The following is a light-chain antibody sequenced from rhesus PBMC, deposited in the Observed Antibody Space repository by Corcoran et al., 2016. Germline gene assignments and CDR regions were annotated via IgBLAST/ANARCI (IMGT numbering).Light chain of an antibody. Sequence: DIQMTQSPSSLSASVGDTLTITRRASQGISSSLNWFQQKPGKAPKLLIYEASSLESGVPSRFSGSGSGTVFTLTISSLQPEGFAAYYCLPHNSYPFSFGPGTKLDI. CDR3: LPHNSYPFS. V-gene: IGKV1-28*03. CDR1: QGISSS. J-gene: IGKJ3*01. CDR2: EAS.